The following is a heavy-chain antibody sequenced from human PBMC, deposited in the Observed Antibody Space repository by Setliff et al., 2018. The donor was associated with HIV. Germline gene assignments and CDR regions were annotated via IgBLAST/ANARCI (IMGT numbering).Heavy chain of an antibody. CDR2: ISSSFIYT. CDR1: GFTFSDYY. J-gene: IGHJ1*01. V-gene: IGHV3-11*03. Sequence: TGGSLRLSCAASGFTFSDYYMSWIRQAPGKGLEWVSYISSSFIYTDYADSVKGRVTISRDNAKKSLYLQMNSLRAEDTAGGSSEYFGQHWGQGTLVTVSS. D-gene: IGHD3-22*01. CDR3: EYFGQH.